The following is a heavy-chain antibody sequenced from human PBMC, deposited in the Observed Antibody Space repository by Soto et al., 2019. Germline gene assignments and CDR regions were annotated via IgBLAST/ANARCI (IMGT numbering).Heavy chain of an antibody. CDR2: IYPGDSDT. V-gene: IGHV5-51*01. Sequence: GESLKISCKGSGYSFTSYWIGWVRQMPGKGLEWMGIIYPGDSDTRYSPSFQGQVTISADKSISTAYLQWSSLKASDTAMYYCARRGAGCSGGSCYSTAFDIWGQGTMVTVSS. D-gene: IGHD2-15*01. J-gene: IGHJ3*02. CDR1: GYSFTSYW. CDR3: ARRGAGCSGGSCYSTAFDI.